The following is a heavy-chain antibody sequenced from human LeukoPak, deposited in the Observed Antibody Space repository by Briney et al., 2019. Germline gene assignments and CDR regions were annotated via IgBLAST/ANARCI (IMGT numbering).Heavy chain of an antibody. CDR2: INHSGST. V-gene: IGHV4-34*01. D-gene: IGHD3-22*01. CDR3: AGDSSGYQANFDY. CDR1: GGSFSGYY. Sequence: PSETLSLTCAVYGGSFSGYYWSWIRQPPGKGLEWIGEINHSGSTNYNPSLKSRVTISVDTSKNQFSLKLSSVTAADTAVYYCAGDSSGYQANFDYWGQGTLVTVSS. J-gene: IGHJ4*02.